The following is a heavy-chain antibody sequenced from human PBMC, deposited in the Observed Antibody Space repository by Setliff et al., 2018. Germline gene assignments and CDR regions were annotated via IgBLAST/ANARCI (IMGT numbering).Heavy chain of an antibody. Sequence: ASVKVSCKASGYTFTTYDMGWMRQAPGQGLEWMGWINTNTGNPSYAQGFTGRFVFSLDTSVSTAYLQINSLEAEDSAVYYCGRASRFGTIVYRGDYYMDVWGKGTTVTVSS. D-gene: IGHD3-10*01. CDR3: GRASRFGTIVYRGDYYMDV. CDR2: INTNTGNP. CDR1: GYTFTTYD. J-gene: IGHJ6*03. V-gene: IGHV7-4-1*02.